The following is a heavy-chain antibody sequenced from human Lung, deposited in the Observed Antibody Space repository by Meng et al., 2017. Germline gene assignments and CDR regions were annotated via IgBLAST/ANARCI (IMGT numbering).Heavy chain of an antibody. CDR1: VGSFSDYY. Sequence: LKQCGGGLLKPPETLSLTCVVSVGSFSDYYWSWSRQPPGKGLEWIGEINHSGSTNYNPSLESRATISVDTSQNNLSLKLSSVTAADSAVYYCARGPTTMAHDFDYWGQGTLVTVSS. CDR2: INHSGST. D-gene: IGHD4-11*01. V-gene: IGHV4-34*01. J-gene: IGHJ4*02. CDR3: ARGPTTMAHDFDY.